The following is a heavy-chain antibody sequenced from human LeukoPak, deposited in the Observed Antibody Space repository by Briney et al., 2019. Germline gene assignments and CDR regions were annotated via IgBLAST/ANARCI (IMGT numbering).Heavy chain of an antibody. D-gene: IGHD4-17*01. CDR3: ARRGYGEGFDY. CDR1: GGSISSSNFY. Sequence: SETLSLTCTVSGGSISSSNFYWGWIRQPPGKGLEWIGSIYYSGSTYYNPSLKSRVTISVDTSKNQFSLKLSSVTAADTAVYYCARRGYGEGFDYWGQGTLVTVSS. J-gene: IGHJ4*02. V-gene: IGHV4-39*07. CDR2: IYYSGST.